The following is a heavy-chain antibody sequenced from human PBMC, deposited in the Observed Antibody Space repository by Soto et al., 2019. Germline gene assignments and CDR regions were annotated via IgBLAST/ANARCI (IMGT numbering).Heavy chain of an antibody. CDR2: IDPSDSYT. Sequence: AGESLKISCKGSGYSFTSYWISWVRQMPGKGLEWMGRIDPSDSYTNYSPSFQGHVTISADKSISTAYLQWSSLKASDTAMYYCARHGRYFAWLFPYFDYWGQGTLVTVSS. CDR3: ARHGRYFAWLFPYFDY. J-gene: IGHJ4*02. D-gene: IGHD3-9*01. V-gene: IGHV5-10-1*01. CDR1: GYSFTSYW.